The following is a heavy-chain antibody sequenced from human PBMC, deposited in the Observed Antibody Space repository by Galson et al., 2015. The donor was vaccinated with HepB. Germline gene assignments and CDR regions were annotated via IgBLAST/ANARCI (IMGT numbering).Heavy chain of an antibody. Sequence: SLRLSCAASGFSFSIYDMYWVRQAPGKELEYVSSISSNGGTTHYANSVKGRFTISRDNSKNFLYLKMGSLKADDMAVYYCARDFGGNLIDSWGQGTLVTVSS. CDR1: GFSFSIYD. D-gene: IGHD4-23*01. CDR3: ARDFGGNLIDS. V-gene: IGHV3-64*01. J-gene: IGHJ4*02. CDR2: ISSNGGTT.